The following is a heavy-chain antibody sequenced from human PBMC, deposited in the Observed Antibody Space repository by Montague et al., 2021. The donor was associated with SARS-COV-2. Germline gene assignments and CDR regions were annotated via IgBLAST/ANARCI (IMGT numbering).Heavy chain of an antibody. CDR2: INLRGST. J-gene: IGHJ4*02. Sequence: SETLSLTCAVYDGSFSDYSWTWIRQPAGKGLEWIGEINLRGSTNXNPSLKSRVTISVDTSKNQFSLKMTSVTAADTAVYYCARDRQHINMVVVVVTGGEYYFDFWGQGTLVAVSS. D-gene: IGHD3-22*01. CDR3: ARDRQHINMVVVVVTGGEYYFDF. V-gene: IGHV4-34*01. CDR1: DGSFSDYS.